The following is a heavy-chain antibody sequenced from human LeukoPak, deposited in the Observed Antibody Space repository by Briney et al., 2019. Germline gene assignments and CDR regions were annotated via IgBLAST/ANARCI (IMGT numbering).Heavy chain of an antibody. CDR3: VPKGTEGY. CDR1: VVTFSSYA. V-gene: IGHV3-64D*06. CDR2: ISPDGGNT. J-gene: IGHJ4*02. Sequence: GGSLRLSCSASVVTFSSYAVHWVRQAPWKGLEYVSAISPDGGNTYYADSVKGRFSISRDNSKNTLYLQMSSLRPEDTAVYYCVPKGTEGYWGQGTLVTVSS.